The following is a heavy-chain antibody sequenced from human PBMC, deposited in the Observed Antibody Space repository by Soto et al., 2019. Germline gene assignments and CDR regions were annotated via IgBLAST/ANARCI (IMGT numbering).Heavy chain of an antibody. CDR3: ARDQVNYDILTGHYPRWFDP. CDR1: GFTFSSYA. V-gene: IGHV3-30-3*01. Sequence: HPGGSLRLSCAASGFTFSSYALHWVRQAPGKGLEWVAVISSDGSSKSYADSVKGRFTISRDNSKNTLFLQMNSLRAEDTAVYYCARDQVNYDILTGHYPRWFDPWGQGTLVTVSS. J-gene: IGHJ5*02. D-gene: IGHD3-9*01. CDR2: ISSDGSSK.